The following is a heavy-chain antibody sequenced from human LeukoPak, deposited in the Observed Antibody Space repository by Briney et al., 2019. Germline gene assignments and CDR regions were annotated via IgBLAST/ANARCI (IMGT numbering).Heavy chain of an antibody. CDR3: VKERSSGWSNFDY. J-gene: IGHJ4*02. V-gene: IGHV3-64D*09. D-gene: IGHD6-19*01. Sequence: GGSLRFSCSASGFTFSSYGMHWVGQGPGKGLEYGLGISSNGGSTYYEDSVKGRFTISRDISKNTLYLQMSSLRAEDTAVYYCVKERSSGWSNFDYWGQGTLVTVSS. CDR2: ISSNGGST. CDR1: GFTFSSYG.